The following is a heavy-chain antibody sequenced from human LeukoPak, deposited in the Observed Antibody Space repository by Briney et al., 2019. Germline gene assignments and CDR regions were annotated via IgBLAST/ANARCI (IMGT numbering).Heavy chain of an antibody. J-gene: IGHJ4*02. CDR1: GFTFSDYY. CDR3: ARGTSYRGYDRSFGY. D-gene: IGHD5-12*01. V-gene: IGHV3-11*04. CDR2: IRSSVSTI. Sequence: GGSLRLSCAASGFTFSDYYMSWIRQAAGQGLKWVSYIRSSVSTIYYADSLTARVTISRDNAKNSLYLQMNSLRAEDTAVYYCARGTSYRGYDRSFGYWGQGTLVTVSS.